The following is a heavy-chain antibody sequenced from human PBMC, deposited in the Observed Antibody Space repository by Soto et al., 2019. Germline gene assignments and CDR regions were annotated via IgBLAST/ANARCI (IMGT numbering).Heavy chain of an antibody. V-gene: IGHV3-33*01. CDR3: ARDLLLWFGEPGAFDI. Sequence: GGSLRLSCAASGFTFSSYGMHWVRQAPGKGLEWVAVIWYDGSNKYYADSVKGRFTISRDNSKNTLYLQMNSLRAEDTAVYYCARDLLLWFGEPGAFDIWGQGTMVTVSS. D-gene: IGHD3-10*01. CDR1: GFTFSSYG. J-gene: IGHJ3*02. CDR2: IWYDGSNK.